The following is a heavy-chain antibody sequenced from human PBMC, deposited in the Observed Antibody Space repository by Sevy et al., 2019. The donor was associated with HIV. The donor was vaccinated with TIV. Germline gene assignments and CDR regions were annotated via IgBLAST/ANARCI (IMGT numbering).Heavy chain of an antibody. CDR1: GYTFTRYY. D-gene: IGHD3-10*01. Sequence: ASVKVSCKAYGYTFTRYYMHWVRQAPGQGLEWMGIINPSGGSTSYAQKFQGRVTMTRDTSTSTVYMELSSLRSEDTAVYYCERGPLYGSGNFYYFDYWGQGTLVTVSS. V-gene: IGHV1-46*01. CDR3: ERGPLYGSGNFYYFDY. CDR2: INPSGGST. J-gene: IGHJ4*02.